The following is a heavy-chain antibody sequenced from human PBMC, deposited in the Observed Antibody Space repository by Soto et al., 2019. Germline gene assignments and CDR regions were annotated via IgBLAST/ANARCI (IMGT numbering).Heavy chain of an antibody. CDR2: IKSKADGETI. Sequence: EVQLVESGGDLATPGGSLRLSCATSGFTFSSAWMSWVRQAPGEGLEWVGRIKSKADGETIEYAAPVKGRFTISRDDSKATVFLQMNSLKAEDTAIYYCAADIPPPQGPSYPIDYWGQGTLVTVSS. CDR1: GFTFSSAW. V-gene: IGHV3-15*01. D-gene: IGHD1-26*01. J-gene: IGHJ4*02. CDR3: AADIPPPQGPSYPIDY.